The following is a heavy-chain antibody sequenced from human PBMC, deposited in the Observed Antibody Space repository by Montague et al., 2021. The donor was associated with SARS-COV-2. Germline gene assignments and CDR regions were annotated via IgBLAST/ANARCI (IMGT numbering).Heavy chain of an antibody. D-gene: IGHD3-10*01. V-gene: IGHV3-9*01. Sequence: SLRLSYAASGFTFGDYAMHWVRQTPGKGLEWVSGISWNSGSRGYADSVKGRFTIYRDNAKNSLYLQMNSLRTEDTAFYYCAKDYYFGAFDIWGQGTMVTVSS. CDR1: GFTFGDYA. J-gene: IGHJ3*02. CDR3: AKDYYFGAFDI. CDR2: ISWNSGSR.